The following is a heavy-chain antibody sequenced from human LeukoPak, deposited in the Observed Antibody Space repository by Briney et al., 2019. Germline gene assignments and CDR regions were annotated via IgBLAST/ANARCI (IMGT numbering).Heavy chain of an antibody. V-gene: IGHV3-20*04. CDR2: INWSGGST. D-gene: IGHD2-2*01. J-gene: IGHJ4*02. Sequence: GGSLRLSCTAAGFSFYEHGMSWVRQVRGKGLELGSGINWSGGSTGYADTLRGRFTISRDNAKNSLYLQMDSLRAEDTALYYCSRAPITSPFYFDYWGQGTLVTVSS. CDR3: SRAPITSPFYFDY. CDR1: GFSFYEHG.